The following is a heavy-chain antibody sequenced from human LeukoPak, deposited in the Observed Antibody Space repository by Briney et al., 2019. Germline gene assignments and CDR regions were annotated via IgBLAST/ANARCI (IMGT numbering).Heavy chain of an antibody. D-gene: IGHD2-8*01. J-gene: IGHJ4*02. V-gene: IGHV4-61*02. CDR2: IYTSGST. CDR1: GGSISSGSYY. Sequence: KTSQTLSLTCTVSGGSISSGSYYWSWIRQPAGKGLEWIGRIYTSGSTNYNPSLKSRVTISVDTSKNQFSLKLSSVTAADTAVYYCARGVYGTNDYWGQGTLVTVSS. CDR3: ARGVYGTNDY.